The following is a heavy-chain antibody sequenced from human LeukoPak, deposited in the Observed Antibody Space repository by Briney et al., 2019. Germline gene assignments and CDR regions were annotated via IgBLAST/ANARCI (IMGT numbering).Heavy chain of an antibody. CDR2: ISGSGGST. J-gene: IGHJ4*02. V-gene: IGHV3-23*01. D-gene: IGHD3-22*01. Sequence: GGSLRLSCAASGFTFSSYAMSWVRQAPGKGLEWVSAISGSGGSTYYADSVKGRFTISRDNSKNTLYLQMNSLRAEDTAVYYCARGGYYDSSGYLDYWGQGTLVTVSS. CDR3: ARGGYYDSSGYLDY. CDR1: GFTFSSYA.